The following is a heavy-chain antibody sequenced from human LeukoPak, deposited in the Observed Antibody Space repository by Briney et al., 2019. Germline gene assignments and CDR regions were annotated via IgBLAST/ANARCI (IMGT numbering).Heavy chain of an antibody. Sequence: ASVKVSCKASGYTFTGYYMHRVRQAPGQGLEWMGWINPNSGGTNYAQKFQGRVTMTRDTSISTAYMELSRLRSDDTAVYYCATQAAALGYYYYMDVWGKGTTVTVSS. CDR2: INPNSGGT. CDR1: GYTFTGYY. V-gene: IGHV1-2*02. D-gene: IGHD6-13*01. J-gene: IGHJ6*03. CDR3: ATQAAALGYYYYMDV.